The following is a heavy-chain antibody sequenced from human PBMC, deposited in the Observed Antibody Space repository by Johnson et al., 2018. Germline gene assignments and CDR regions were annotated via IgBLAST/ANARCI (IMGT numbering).Heavy chain of an antibody. Sequence: VQSGRSLRLSCAASGFTFDDYAMHWVRQAPGKGLEWVSGISWNSGSIGYADSVKGRFTISRDNAKKSLYLQMNSLRAEDTALYYCAKGSGGTYSSSAGFDPWGQGTLVTVPS. V-gene: IGHV3-9*01. J-gene: IGHJ5*02. D-gene: IGHD5-18*01. CDR1: GFTFDDYA. CDR3: AKGSGGTYSSSAGFDP. CDR2: ISWNSGSI.